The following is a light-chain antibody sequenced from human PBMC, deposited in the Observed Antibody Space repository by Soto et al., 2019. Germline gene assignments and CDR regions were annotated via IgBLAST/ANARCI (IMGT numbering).Light chain of an antibody. V-gene: IGLV2-8*01. CDR3: SSYAGTAYV. J-gene: IGLJ1*01. CDR2: EVT. CDR1: SSGVGGYNY. Sequence: LTQPPSASGSPGQSVTISCTGTSSGVGGYNYVSWYQQHPGKVPKLMIYEVTKRPSGVPDRLSGSKSGNTASLTASGLQTEDEADYYCSSYAGTAYVFGTGTKVTVL.